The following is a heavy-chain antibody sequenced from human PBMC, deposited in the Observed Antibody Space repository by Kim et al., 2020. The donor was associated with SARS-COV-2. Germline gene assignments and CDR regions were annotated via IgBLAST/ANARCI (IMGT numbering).Heavy chain of an antibody. CDR3: ARVREGRFGELLGGIDY. D-gene: IGHD3-10*01. CDR1: GGSISSGGYY. V-gene: IGHV4-31*03. CDR2: TYYSGST. J-gene: IGHJ4*01. Sequence: SETLSLTCTVSGGSISSGGYYWSWIRQHPGKGLEWIGYTYYSGSTYYNPSLKSRVTISVDTSKNQFALKLSSVTAAATAVYYCARVREGRFGELLGGIDYWGPGTLFTVSS.